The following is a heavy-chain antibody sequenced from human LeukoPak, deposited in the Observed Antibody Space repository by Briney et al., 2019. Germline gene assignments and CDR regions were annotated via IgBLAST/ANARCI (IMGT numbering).Heavy chain of an antibody. CDR1: GFTFSSYA. CDR3: AKDRRYCRSTSCYTHLYYYYYYMDV. Sequence: QPGGSLRLSCAASGFTFSSYAMSWVRQAPGKGLEWVSAISGSGGSTYYADSVKGRFTISRDNSKNTLYPQMNSLRAEDTAVYYCAKDRRYCRSTSCYTHLYYYYYYMDVWGKGTTVTVSS. D-gene: IGHD2-2*02. CDR2: ISGSGGST. J-gene: IGHJ6*03. V-gene: IGHV3-23*01.